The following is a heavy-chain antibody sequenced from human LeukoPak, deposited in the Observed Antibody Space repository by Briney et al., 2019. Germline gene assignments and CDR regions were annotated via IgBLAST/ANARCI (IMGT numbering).Heavy chain of an antibody. D-gene: IGHD2-21*02. V-gene: IGHV1-2*02. CDR3: ARNIPPVVVTAILFDY. CDR1: GYTFTGYY. J-gene: IGHJ4*02. CDR2: INPNSGGT. Sequence: ASVKVSCKASGYTFTGYYMHWVRQAPGQGLEWMGWINPNSGGTNYAQKFQGRVTMTRDTSISTAYMELSRLRFDDTAVYYCARNIPPVVVTAILFDYWGQGTLVTVSS.